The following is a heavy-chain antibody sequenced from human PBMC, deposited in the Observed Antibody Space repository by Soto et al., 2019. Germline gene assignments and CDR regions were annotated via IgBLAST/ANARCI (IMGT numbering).Heavy chain of an antibody. Sequence: PSETLSLTCTVSGGSINNADYYWSWVRQPPGKGLEWIGYIYYSGSTFFNPSLKSRVSISKDTSRNQFSLRLTSVTAADTAVYYCARAIVVTIGGMDVWGQGTTVTVSS. CDR1: GGSINNADYY. CDR2: IYYSGST. D-gene: IGHD5-12*01. V-gene: IGHV4-30-4*01. J-gene: IGHJ6*02. CDR3: ARAIVVTIGGMDV.